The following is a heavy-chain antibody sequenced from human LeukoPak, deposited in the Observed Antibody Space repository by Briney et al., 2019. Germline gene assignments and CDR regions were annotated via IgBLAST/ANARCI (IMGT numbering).Heavy chain of an antibody. CDR2: ISGSGGST. CDR1: GFTFSSYA. CDR3: AKASTPYSGTYPDAFDI. Sequence: QPGGSLRLSCAASGFTFSSYAMSWVRQAPGKGLEWVSAISGSGGSTYYADSVKGRFTISRDNSKNTLYLQMNGLRAEDTAVYYCAKASTPYSGTYPDAFDIWGQGTMVTVSS. V-gene: IGHV3-23*01. D-gene: IGHD1-26*01. J-gene: IGHJ3*02.